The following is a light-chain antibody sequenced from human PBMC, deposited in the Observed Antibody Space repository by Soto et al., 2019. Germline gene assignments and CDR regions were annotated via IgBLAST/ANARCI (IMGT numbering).Light chain of an antibody. CDR1: QGISSY. Sequence: DIQLTQSPSFLSASVGDRVTITCRASQGISSYLAWYQQKPGKAPKLLIYAASTLQSGVPSRFSGSGSGTEFTLTISSLQPEDFATYYCQQLNSSHKTFGPGTKVDIK. CDR3: QQLNSSHKT. CDR2: AAS. V-gene: IGKV1-9*01. J-gene: IGKJ3*01.